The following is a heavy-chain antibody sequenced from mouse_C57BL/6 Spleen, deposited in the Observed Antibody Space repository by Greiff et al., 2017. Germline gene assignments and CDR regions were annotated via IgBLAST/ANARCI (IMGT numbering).Heavy chain of an antibody. J-gene: IGHJ2*01. V-gene: IGHV1-39*01. CDR2: INPNYGTT. CDR1: GYSFTDYT. CDR3: GEGVNCCED. Sequence: EVQLVESGPELVKPGASVKISCTASGYSFTDYTMNWVKQSPGKSLEWIGVINPNYGTTSYNQKFKGKATLTVDQSSSTAHMQLNSLTSEDSAGYYGGEGVNCCEDWGQGTTLTVSS. D-gene: IGHD4-1*01.